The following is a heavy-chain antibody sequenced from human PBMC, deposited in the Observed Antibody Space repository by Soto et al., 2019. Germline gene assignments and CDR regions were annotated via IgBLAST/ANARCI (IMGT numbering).Heavy chain of an antibody. CDR2: IIPILGIA. CDR3: ARGIVVVPAAKAGDAFDI. V-gene: IGHV1-69*02. CDR1: GGTFSSYT. D-gene: IGHD2-2*01. Sequence: QVQLVQSGAEVKKPGSSVKVSCKASGGTFSSYTISWVRQAPGQGLEWMGRIIPILGIANYAQKFQGRVTITADKSTRTAYMELSSLRSEDTAVYYCARGIVVVPAAKAGDAFDIWGQGTMVTVSS. J-gene: IGHJ3*02.